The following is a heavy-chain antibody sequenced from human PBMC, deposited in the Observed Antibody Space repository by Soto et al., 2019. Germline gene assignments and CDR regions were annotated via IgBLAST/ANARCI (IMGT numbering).Heavy chain of an antibody. CDR2: IKSKTDGGTT. Sequence: GGSLRLSCAASGFTFSNAWMSWVRQAPGKGLEWVGRIKSKTDGGTTDYAAPVKGRFTISRDDSKNTLYLQMNSLKTEDTAVYYCTTGPIVVVVALNWFDPWGQGTLVTVSS. V-gene: IGHV3-15*01. D-gene: IGHD2-15*01. J-gene: IGHJ5*02. CDR3: TTGPIVVVVALNWFDP. CDR1: GFTFSNAW.